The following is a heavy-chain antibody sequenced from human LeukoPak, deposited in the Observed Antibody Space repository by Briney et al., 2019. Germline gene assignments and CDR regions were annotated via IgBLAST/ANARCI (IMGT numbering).Heavy chain of an antibody. CDR3: ARGGLYYYDSSVSDY. D-gene: IGHD3-22*01. V-gene: IGHV3-64*01. J-gene: IGHJ4*02. CDR1: GFTFSSYA. CDR2: ISSDGGST. Sequence: GGSLRLSCAASGFTFSSYAMHWVRQAPGKGLEYVSGISSDGGSTYYANSVKGRFTISRDNSKNTLYLQLGSLRADDTAVYYCARGGLYYYDSSVSDYWGQGTLVTVSS.